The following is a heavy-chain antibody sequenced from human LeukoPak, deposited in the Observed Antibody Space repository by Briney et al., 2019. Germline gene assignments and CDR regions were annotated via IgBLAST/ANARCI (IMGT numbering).Heavy chain of an antibody. D-gene: IGHD4-11*01. CDR1: GFTLSSSW. J-gene: IGHJ2*01. Sequence: GESLKISCAASGFTLSSSWMHWVRQTPGKGLVWVSHIKNDASITNYADTVKGRFTISRDNAKNTLYLQMNSLRAEDTAVYYCVRLQGSFWYFDLWGLGTLVTVSS. V-gene: IGHV3-74*01. CDR3: VRLQGSFWYFDL. CDR2: IKNDASIT.